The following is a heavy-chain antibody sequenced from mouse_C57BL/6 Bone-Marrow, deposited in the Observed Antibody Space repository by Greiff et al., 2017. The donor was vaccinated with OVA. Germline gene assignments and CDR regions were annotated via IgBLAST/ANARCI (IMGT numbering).Heavy chain of an antibody. CDR2: ISSGSSTI. J-gene: IGHJ1*03. Sequence: EVQRVESGGGLVKPGGSLKLSCAASGFTFRDYGMHWVRQAPEKGLEWVAYISSGSSTIYYADTVKGRFTISRDNAKNTLFLQMTSLRSEDTAMYYCATTVVSNWYFDVWGTGTTVTVSS. D-gene: IGHD1-1*01. V-gene: IGHV5-17*01. CDR3: ATTVVSNWYFDV. CDR1: GFTFRDYG.